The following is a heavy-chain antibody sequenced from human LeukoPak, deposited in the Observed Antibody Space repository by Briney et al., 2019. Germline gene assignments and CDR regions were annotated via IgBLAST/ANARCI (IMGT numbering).Heavy chain of an antibody. D-gene: IGHD3-10*01. CDR3: ASIRGGFDY. Sequence: GGSLRLSCEASGFSVSNNYMSWVRQAPGKGLEWVSSIHSDGSTYYADSVKGRFTISRDNSKNTLYLQMNSLRAEDTAVYYCASIRGGFDYWGQGTLVTVSS. V-gene: IGHV3-53*01. CDR1: GFSVSNNY. CDR2: IHSDGST. J-gene: IGHJ4*02.